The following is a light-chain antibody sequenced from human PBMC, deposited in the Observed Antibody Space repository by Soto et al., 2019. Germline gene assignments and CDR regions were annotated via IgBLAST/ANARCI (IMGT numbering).Light chain of an antibody. CDR1: SSNIGSNY. CDR3: ATWDDSLSGVV. J-gene: IGLJ2*01. Sequence: QAVVTQPPSASGTPGQRVTVSCSGSSSNIGSNYVYWYQQLPATAPKLLIYRNNQRPSGVPDRFSGSKSGTSASLAISGLRSEDEADYHCATWDDSLSGVVFGGGTKLTVL. CDR2: RNN. V-gene: IGLV1-47*01.